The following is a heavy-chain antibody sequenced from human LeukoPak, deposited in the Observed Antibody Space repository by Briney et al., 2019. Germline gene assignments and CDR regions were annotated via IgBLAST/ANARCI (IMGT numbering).Heavy chain of an antibody. CDR1: GFTFSSYG. J-gene: IGHJ4*02. CDR2: ISYDGSNK. Sequence: GGSLRLSCAASGFTFSSYGMHWVRQAPGKGLEWVAVISYDGSNKYYADSVKGRFTISRDNSKNTLYLQMNSLRTEDTAVYYCAKGVYMDYWGQGTLVTVSS. D-gene: IGHD1-1*01. CDR3: AKGVYMDY. V-gene: IGHV3-30*18.